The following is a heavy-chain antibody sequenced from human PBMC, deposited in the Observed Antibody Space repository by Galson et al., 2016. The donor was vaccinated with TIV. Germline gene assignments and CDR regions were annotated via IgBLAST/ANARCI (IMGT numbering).Heavy chain of an antibody. J-gene: IGHJ6*01. CDR2: IDWAGDK. Sequence: PALVKPTQTLTLTCSFSGFSLRTSGMCVSWIRQPPGKALEWLARIDWAGDKYYNASLKTTVSIYKATSKHEVVLTMTNMDQVDTGTYYCARNSGHYYGMDVWGQGTTVTVSS. V-gene: IGHV2-70*11. CDR3: ARNSGHYYGMDV. CDR1: GFSLRTSGMC.